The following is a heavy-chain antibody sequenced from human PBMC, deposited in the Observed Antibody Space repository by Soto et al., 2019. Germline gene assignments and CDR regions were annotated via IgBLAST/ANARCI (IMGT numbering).Heavy chain of an antibody. J-gene: IGHJ4*02. CDR1: GGSISSYY. CDR3: AKGYSYGSLDY. Sequence: ETLSLTCTVSGGSISSYYWSWIRQPPGKGLEWIGYIYYSGSTNYNPSLKSRVTISVDTSKNQFSLKLSSVTAADTAVYYCAKGYSYGSLDYWGQGTLVTVSS. D-gene: IGHD5-18*01. V-gene: IGHV4-59*01. CDR2: IYYSGST.